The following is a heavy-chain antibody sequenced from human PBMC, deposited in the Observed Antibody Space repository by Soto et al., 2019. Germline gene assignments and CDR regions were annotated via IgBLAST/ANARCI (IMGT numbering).Heavy chain of an antibody. CDR3: ANWEFYYDSSGYYYFDY. D-gene: IGHD3-22*01. CDR1: GFTFSSYA. CDR2: ISGSGGST. J-gene: IGHJ4*02. Sequence: EVQLLESGGGLVQPGGSLRLSCAASGFTFSSYAMSWVRQAPGKGLEWVSAISGSGGSTYYADSVKGRFTISRDNSKNTLYLQMNSLRAEDTAVYYCANWEFYYDSSGYYYFDYWGQGTLVTVSS. V-gene: IGHV3-23*01.